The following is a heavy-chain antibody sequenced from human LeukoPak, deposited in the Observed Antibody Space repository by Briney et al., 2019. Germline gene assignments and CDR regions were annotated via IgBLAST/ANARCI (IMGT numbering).Heavy chain of an antibody. CDR2: ISAYNGNT. CDR1: GYTFTTYG. J-gene: IGHJ5*02. V-gene: IGHV1-18*04. D-gene: IGHD3-3*01. CDR3: ARDPSIRFFDWTWLDP. Sequence: ASVKVSCKASGYTFTTYGISWLRQAPGQGLEWMGWISAYNGNTNYAQKLQGRVTMTTDTSTNTAYMELRSLRSDDTAVYYCARDPSIRFFDWTWLDPWGQGTLVTVSS.